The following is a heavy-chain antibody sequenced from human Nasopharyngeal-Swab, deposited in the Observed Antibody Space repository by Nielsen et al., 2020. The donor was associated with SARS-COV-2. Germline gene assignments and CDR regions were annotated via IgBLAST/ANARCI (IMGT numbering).Heavy chain of an antibody. CDR2: ISYGSNYI. Sequence: GESLKISCAASGFTFSSYNMNWVRQAPGKGLEWVSSISYGSNYIYYADTLKGRFTISRDNAKNTLYLQMNSLRAEDTAVYYCARGGSYSSSWYPTYWGQGTLVTVSS. CDR1: GFTFSSYN. V-gene: IGHV3-21*01. D-gene: IGHD6-13*01. J-gene: IGHJ4*02. CDR3: ARGGSYSSSWYPTY.